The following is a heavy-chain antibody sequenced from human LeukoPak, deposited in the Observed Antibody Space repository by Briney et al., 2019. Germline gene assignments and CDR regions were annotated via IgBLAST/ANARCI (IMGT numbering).Heavy chain of an antibody. J-gene: IGHJ3*02. V-gene: IGHV4-31*03. Sequence: SETLSLTCTVSGGSISSGGYYWSWIRQHPGKGLEWIGYIYYSGSTYYNPSLKSRVTISVDTSKNQFSLKLRSVTAADTAVYYCARHVRSGSYLEAFDIWGQGTMVTVSS. CDR2: IYYSGST. CDR3: ARHVRSGSYLEAFDI. CDR1: GGSISSGGYY. D-gene: IGHD1-26*01.